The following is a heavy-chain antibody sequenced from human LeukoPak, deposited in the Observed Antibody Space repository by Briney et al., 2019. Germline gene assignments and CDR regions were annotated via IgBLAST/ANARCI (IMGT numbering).Heavy chain of an antibody. D-gene: IGHD2-8*01. V-gene: IGHV3-21*01. CDR1: GFTFSSYS. J-gene: IGHJ4*02. Sequence: GGSLRLSCAASGFTFSSYSMNWVRQAPGKGLEWVSSISSSSSYIYYADSVEGRFTISRDNAKNSLYLQMNSLRAEDTAVYYCARGLGYCTNGVCSDNDYWGQGTLVTVSS. CDR3: ARGLGYCTNGVCSDNDY. CDR2: ISSSSSYI.